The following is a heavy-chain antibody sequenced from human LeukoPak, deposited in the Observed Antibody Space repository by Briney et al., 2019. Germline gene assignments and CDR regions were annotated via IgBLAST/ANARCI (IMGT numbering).Heavy chain of an antibody. Sequence: ASVKVSCKASGYTFTGYYMHWVRQAPGQGLEWMGWISAYNGNTNYAQKLQGRVTMTTDTSTSTAYMELRSLRSDDTAVYYCARGSGYDPWGYWGQGTLVTVSS. CDR2: ISAYNGNT. V-gene: IGHV1-18*04. CDR3: ARGSGYDPWGY. D-gene: IGHD5-12*01. J-gene: IGHJ4*02. CDR1: GYTFTGYY.